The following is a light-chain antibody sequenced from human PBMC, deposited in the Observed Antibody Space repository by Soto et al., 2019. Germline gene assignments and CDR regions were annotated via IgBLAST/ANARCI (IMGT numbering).Light chain of an antibody. CDR1: QVISIY. CDR3: QQLNSYPLT. CDR2: AAS. J-gene: IGKJ4*01. Sequence: DIQLTQSPSFLYASVGDRVTITCRASQVISIYLAWYQRKPGKAPKLLIYAASTLQSGVPSRFSGSGSGTEFTLTNSSLQPEDFATYYCQQLNSYPLTFGGGTKVEIK. V-gene: IGKV1-9*01.